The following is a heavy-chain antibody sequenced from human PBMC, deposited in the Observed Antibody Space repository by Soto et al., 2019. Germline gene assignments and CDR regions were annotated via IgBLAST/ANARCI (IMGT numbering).Heavy chain of an antibody. D-gene: IGHD3-10*01. CDR1: GFIFNNFA. CDR3: ANPSHSGNNAGSFNP. Sequence: GSLRLSCAASGFIFNNFAINWVRQVPGKGLEWVSGISGRGGNTFYADAMKGRFTISRDNSKNTVYLQMTNLRVEDTAIYYCANPSHSGNNAGSFNPGGKEPLATVPS. V-gene: IGHV3-23*01. CDR2: ISGRGGNT. J-gene: IGHJ5*02.